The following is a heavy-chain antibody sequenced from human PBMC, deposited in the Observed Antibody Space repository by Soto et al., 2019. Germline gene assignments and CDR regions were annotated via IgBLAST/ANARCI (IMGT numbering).Heavy chain of an antibody. CDR2: IIPISGTT. D-gene: IGHD2-15*01. CDR1: GGAFSTHA. Sequence: SVKVSCKASGGAFSTHAIIWVRQAPGHGLEWMGGIIPISGTTYYTQRFQGRVTITADEPTSTAFMELSSLKSEDTAVFYCARGYCSGGNCYSGMDVWGQGTMVTVSS. V-gene: IGHV1-69*13. J-gene: IGHJ6*02. CDR3: ARGYCSGGNCYSGMDV.